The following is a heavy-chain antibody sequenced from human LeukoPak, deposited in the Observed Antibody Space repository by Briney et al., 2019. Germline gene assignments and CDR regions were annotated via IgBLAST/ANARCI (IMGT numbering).Heavy chain of an antibody. CDR2: ISYDGSNK. CDR1: GFTFSSYG. V-gene: IGHV3-30*18. CDR3: AKDPKQYSSSWQYYFDY. D-gene: IGHD6-13*01. J-gene: IGHJ4*02. Sequence: PGRSLRLSCAASGFTFSSYGMHWVHQAPGKGLEWVAVISYDGSNKYYADSVKGRFTISRDNSKNTLYLQMNSLRAEDTAVYYCAKDPKQYSSSWQYYFDYWGQGTLVTVSS.